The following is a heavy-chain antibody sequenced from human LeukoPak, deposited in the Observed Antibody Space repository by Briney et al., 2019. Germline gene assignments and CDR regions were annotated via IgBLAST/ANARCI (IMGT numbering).Heavy chain of an antibody. V-gene: IGHV3-21*01. CDR1: GFTFSSYS. CDR3: ARDSRRIAGSYYYGMDV. Sequence: NPGGSLRLSCAASGFTFSSYSMNWVRQAPGKGLEWVSSISSSSSYIYYADSVKGRFTISRDNAKNSLYLQMNSLRDEDTAVYYCARDSRRIAGSYYYGMDVWGQGTTVTVSS. D-gene: IGHD6-13*01. J-gene: IGHJ6*02. CDR2: ISSSSSYI.